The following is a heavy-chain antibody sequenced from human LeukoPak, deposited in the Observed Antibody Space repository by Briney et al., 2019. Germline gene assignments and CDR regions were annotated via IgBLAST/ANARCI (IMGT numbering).Heavy chain of an antibody. CDR2: SDDGGIT. CDR1: GDSITIGDYY. V-gene: IGHV4-30-4*01. CDR3: ARDAYCAGGRCPGAWFDP. D-gene: IGHD2-8*02. Sequence: PSETLPLTCTVAGDSITIGDYYWSWIRHPRGKGLEGIGYSDDGGITSYNPSLRSRVTIPGDTSKNPLSLRLTSVTAADTAMYYCARDAYCAGGRCPGAWFDPWGQGTLVTVSS. J-gene: IGHJ5*02.